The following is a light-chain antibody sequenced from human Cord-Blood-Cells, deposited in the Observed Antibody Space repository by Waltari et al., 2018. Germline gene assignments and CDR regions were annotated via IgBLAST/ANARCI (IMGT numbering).Light chain of an antibody. J-gene: IGKJ4*01. CDR3: RQHSSWPLT. CDR2: DAS. V-gene: IGKV3-11*01. Sequence: EIVLTQSPATLPLSSGERATLSCRASQSVSSYLAWYQQKPGQATRLLIYDASNRATDIPAEFSCSRYETYFTLTISSLEPEDLSVYYCRQHSSWPLTYGGGTMVEIK. CDR1: QSVSSY.